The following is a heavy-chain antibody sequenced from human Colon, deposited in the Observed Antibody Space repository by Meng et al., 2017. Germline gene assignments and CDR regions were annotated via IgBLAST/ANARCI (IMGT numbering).Heavy chain of an antibody. Sequence: QVQRQRSGPGLVKPSATLSLTCTVSGGSISNYYWGWIRQPPGKGLEWIGYIYYSGTTNYNPSLKSRVTISIDTSKNQFSLKLNSVTAADTAVYYCAGDSSGYNWLDPWGQGTLVTVSS. V-gene: IGHV4-59*01. CDR2: IYYSGTT. J-gene: IGHJ5*02. D-gene: IGHD6-19*01. CDR1: GGSISNYY. CDR3: AGDSSGYNWLDP.